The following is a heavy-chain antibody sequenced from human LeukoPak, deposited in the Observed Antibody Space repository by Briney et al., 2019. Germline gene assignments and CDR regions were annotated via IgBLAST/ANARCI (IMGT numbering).Heavy chain of an antibody. CDR3: AKVRAGWYFDY. D-gene: IGHD6-19*01. CDR1: GFTFSSYS. J-gene: IGHJ4*02. Sequence: GGSLRLSCAASGFTFSSYSMNWVRQAPGKGLEWVSYISSSTSLIYYADSVKGRFTISRDSATNSLYLQMNSLRAEDTAVYYCAKVRAGWYFDYWGQGTLVTVSS. CDR2: ISSSTSLI. V-gene: IGHV3-48*04.